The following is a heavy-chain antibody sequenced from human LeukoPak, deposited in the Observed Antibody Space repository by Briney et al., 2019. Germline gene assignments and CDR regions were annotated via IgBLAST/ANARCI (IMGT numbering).Heavy chain of an antibody. CDR3: ARDLRFVVVVAATSAFDI. CDR1: GDTFTGYY. J-gene: IGHJ3*02. Sequence: ASVKVSCKASGDTFTGYYMHWVRQAPGQGLECIGWINPNSGGTNYAQKFQGRVTMTRDTSISTAYMELSRLRSDDTAVYYCARDLRFVVVVAATSAFDIWGQGTMVTVSS. CDR2: INPNSGGT. V-gene: IGHV1-2*02. D-gene: IGHD2-15*01.